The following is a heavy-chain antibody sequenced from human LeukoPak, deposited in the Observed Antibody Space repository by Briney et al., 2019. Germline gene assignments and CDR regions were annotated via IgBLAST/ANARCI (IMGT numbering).Heavy chain of an antibody. Sequence: SETLSLTCTVAGGSISSYYWSWIRQPAGKGLEWIGRIYTSGSTNYNPSLKSRVTMSVDMATDQFSRKMSSVTAADTAVYYCARAGDSSTYESPFESWGQGPLVTVSS. CDR2: IYTSGST. J-gene: IGHJ4*02. V-gene: IGHV4-4*07. D-gene: IGHD3-22*01. CDR1: GGSISSYY. CDR3: ARAGDSSTYESPFES.